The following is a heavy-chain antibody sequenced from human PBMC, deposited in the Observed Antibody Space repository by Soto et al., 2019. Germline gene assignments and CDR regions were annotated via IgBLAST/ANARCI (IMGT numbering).Heavy chain of an antibody. CDR3: ARDIGEMSAV. J-gene: IGHJ4*02. D-gene: IGHD3-10*01. Sequence: GGSLRLSFTGSGFTFSSSTMTWVHQGPGEGLEWVSSISSSSSYIYFADSLKGRFTISRDNAKNSLYLQMNSLRAEDTAVYYCARDIGEMSAVWGQGTQVTVSP. CDR1: GFTFSSST. V-gene: IGHV3-21*06. CDR2: ISSSSSYI.